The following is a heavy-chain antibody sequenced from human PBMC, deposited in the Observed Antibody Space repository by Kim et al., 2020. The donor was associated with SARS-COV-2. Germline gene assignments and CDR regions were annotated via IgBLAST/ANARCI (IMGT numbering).Heavy chain of an antibody. D-gene: IGHD3-10*01. CDR2: LSSSGSSI. Sequence: GGSLRLSCAASGFTFSSYAMNWVRQAPGKGLEWVSCLSSSGSSIYYADSVKGRFSISRDNSKNSLFLQMNSLRAEDTAVYYCTGWRGSGFYFDYWGQGTLVTVSS. V-gene: IGHV3-48*03. CDR1: GFTFSSYA. CDR3: TGWRGSGFYFDY. J-gene: IGHJ4*02.